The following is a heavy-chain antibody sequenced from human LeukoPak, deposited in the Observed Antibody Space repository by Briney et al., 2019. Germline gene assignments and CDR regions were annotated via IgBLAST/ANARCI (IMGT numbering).Heavy chain of an antibody. D-gene: IGHD6-6*01. J-gene: IGHJ6*02. CDR2: INPNSGGT. V-gene: IGHV1-2*06. CDR1: GYTFTSYD. CDR3: ARDHSSSHYYYGMDV. Sequence: GASVKVSCKASGYTFTSYDFNWVRQATGQRPEWMGRINPNSGGTNYAQKFQGRVTMTRDTSISTAYMELSRLRSDDTAVYYCARDHSSSHYYYGMDVWGQGTTVTVSS.